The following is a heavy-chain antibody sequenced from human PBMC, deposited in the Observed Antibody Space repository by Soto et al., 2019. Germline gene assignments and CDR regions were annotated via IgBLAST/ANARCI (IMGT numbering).Heavy chain of an antibody. CDR3: ASRTKVEMATLGHY. V-gene: IGHV3-74*01. D-gene: IGHD5-12*01. CDR1: GFTFSSYW. Sequence: LRLSCAASGFTFSSYWMHWVRQAPGKGLVWVSRINSDGSSTSYADSVKGRFTISRDNAKNTLYLQMNSLRAEDTAVYYCASRTKVEMATLGHYWGQGTLVTVSS. CDR2: INSDGSST. J-gene: IGHJ4*02.